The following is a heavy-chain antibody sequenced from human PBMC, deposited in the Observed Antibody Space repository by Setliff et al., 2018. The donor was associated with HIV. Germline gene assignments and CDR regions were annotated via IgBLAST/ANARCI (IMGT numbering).Heavy chain of an antibody. V-gene: IGHV4-38-2*01. CDR2: INHSGST. CDR3: ARTRGYTYGYIDP. Sequence: SETLSLTCAVSGYSISSGYYWGWIRQPPGKGLEWIGEINHSGSTNYNPSLKSRVTISVDTSKNQFSLRLSSVTAADTAVYYCARTRGYTYGYIDPWGQGTLVTVSS. CDR1: GYSISSGYY. D-gene: IGHD5-18*01. J-gene: IGHJ5*02.